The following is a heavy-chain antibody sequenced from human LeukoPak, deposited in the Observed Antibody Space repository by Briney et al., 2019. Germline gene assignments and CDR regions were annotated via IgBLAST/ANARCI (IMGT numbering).Heavy chain of an antibody. D-gene: IGHD3-10*01. V-gene: IGHV1-18*01. J-gene: IGHJ6*02. CDR2: ISAYNGNT. Sequence: GASVKVSCKVSGYTLTELSMHWVRQAPGKGLEWMGWISAYNGNTNYAQKLQGRVTMTTDTSTSTAYMELRSLRSDDSAVYYCARLGLLWFGELHYYGMDVWGQGTTVTVSS. CDR1: GYTLTELS. CDR3: ARLGLLWFGELHYYGMDV.